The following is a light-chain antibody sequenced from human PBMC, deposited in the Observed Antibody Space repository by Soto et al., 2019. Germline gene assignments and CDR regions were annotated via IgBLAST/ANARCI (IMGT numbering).Light chain of an antibody. CDR2: WAS. J-gene: IGKJ1*01. Sequence: DIVMTQAPDSLAVALGERATINFKSSQSVLYSSNNKNYLAWYQQKPGQPPKLLIYWASTRESGVPDRFSGSGSGTDFTLTISSLQAEDVAVYYCQQYYSTPAWTVGQGTKVEIK. V-gene: IGKV4-1*01. CDR3: QQYYSTPAWT. CDR1: QSVLYSSNNKNY.